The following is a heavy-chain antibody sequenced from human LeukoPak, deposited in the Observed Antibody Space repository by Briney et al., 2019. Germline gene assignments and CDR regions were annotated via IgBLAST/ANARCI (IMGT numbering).Heavy chain of an antibody. D-gene: IGHD4-11*01. CDR3: ARDQAYSFDY. CDR2: IRYDGSNK. J-gene: IGHJ4*02. Sequence: GGSLRLSCAASGFTFSSYGMHWVRQAPGKGLEWVAFIRYDGSNKYYADSVKGRFTISRDNSKNTLYLQMNSLRAEDTAVYYCARDQAYSFDYWGQGTLVTVSS. CDR1: GFTFSSYG. V-gene: IGHV3-30*02.